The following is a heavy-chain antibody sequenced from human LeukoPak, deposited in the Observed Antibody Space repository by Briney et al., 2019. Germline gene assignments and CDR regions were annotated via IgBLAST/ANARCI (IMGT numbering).Heavy chain of an antibody. CDR3: ARILLYTGYDPYFDY. D-gene: IGHD5-12*01. CDR2: IYYSGST. Sequence: PSETLSLTCTVSGGSISSYYWSWIRQPPGKGLEWIGYIYYSGSTYYNPSLKSRVTISVDTSKNQFSLKLSSVTAADAAVYYCARILLYTGYDPYFDYWGQGTLVTVSS. J-gene: IGHJ4*02. CDR1: GGSISSYY. V-gene: IGHV4-30-4*08.